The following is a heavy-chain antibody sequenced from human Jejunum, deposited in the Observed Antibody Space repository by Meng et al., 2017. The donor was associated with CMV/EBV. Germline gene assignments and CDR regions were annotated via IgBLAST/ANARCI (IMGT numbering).Heavy chain of an antibody. CDR2: VYYSGNT. CDR3: ARSGGVSPRRTYSDY. Sequence: GSVSTYYWSWIRQPPGKGLEWMGYVYYSGNTKYNPSLKSRVIVSLDTSKNQFSLKLSSVTAADTAMYYCARSGGVSPRRTYSDYWGQGTLVTVSS. CDR1: GSVSTYY. J-gene: IGHJ4*02. D-gene: IGHD3-16*01. V-gene: IGHV4-59*02.